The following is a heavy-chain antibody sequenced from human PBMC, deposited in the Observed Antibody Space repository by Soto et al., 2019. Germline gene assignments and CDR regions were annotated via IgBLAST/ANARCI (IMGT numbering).Heavy chain of an antibody. J-gene: IGHJ4*02. CDR3: ARLRGYSGYDKFDY. V-gene: IGHV4-59*08. CDR1: GGSISSYY. D-gene: IGHD5-12*01. CDR2: IYYSGST. Sequence: QVQLQESGPGLVKPSETLSLTCTVSGGSISSYYWSWIRQPPGKGLEWIGYIYYSGSTNYNPSLKSRVTISVDTSKNQFSLKLSSVTAADTAVYYCARLRGYSGYDKFDYWGQGTLVTVSS.